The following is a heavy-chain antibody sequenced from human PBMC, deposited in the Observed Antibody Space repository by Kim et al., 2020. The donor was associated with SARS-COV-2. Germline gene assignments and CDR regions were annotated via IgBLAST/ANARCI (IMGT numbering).Heavy chain of an antibody. J-gene: IGHJ4*02. Sequence: SETLSLTCAAYGGSFSGYYWSWIRQPPGKGLEWIGEINHSGSTNYNPSLKSRVTISVDTSKNQFSLKLSSVTAADTAVYYCARIRDDILMNNHYYFDYWGQGTLVTVSS. V-gene: IGHV4-34*01. CDR1: GGSFSGYY. D-gene: IGHD3-9*01. CDR3: ARIRDDILMNNHYYFDY. CDR2: INHSGST.